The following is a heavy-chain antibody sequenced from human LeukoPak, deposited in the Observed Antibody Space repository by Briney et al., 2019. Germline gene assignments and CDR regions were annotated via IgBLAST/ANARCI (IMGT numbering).Heavy chain of an antibody. CDR3: ASTGHDVLAHWNYMDV. J-gene: IGHJ6*03. D-gene: IGHD1-1*01. Sequence: ASVKVSCKASGYTFTSYGISWVRQAPGQGLEWMGWISAYNGNTNYAQKLQGRVTMTTDTSTSTAYMELRSLRSDDTAVYYCASTGHDVLAHWNYMDVWGKGTTVTVSS. CDR2: ISAYNGNT. CDR1: GYTFTSYG. V-gene: IGHV1-18*01.